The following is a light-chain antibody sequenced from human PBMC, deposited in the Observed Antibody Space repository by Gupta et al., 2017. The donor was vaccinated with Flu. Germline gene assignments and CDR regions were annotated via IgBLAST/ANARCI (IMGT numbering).Light chain of an antibody. CDR2: GNN. Sequence: TISSTASSSNIMAKFDVHWYQQLPGRAPKTLIYGNNNRPSGVPDRFSGSKAATSDSPAITGPQARDDAEDDCQYYASSLSGEVFGTGTKVTVL. CDR1: SSNIMAKFD. J-gene: IGLJ1*01. CDR3: QYYASSLSGEV. V-gene: IGLV1-40*01.